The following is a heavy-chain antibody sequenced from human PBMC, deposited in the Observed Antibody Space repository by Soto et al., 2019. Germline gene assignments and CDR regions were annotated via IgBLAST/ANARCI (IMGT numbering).Heavy chain of an antibody. D-gene: IGHD1-26*01. CDR1: GGTFNSYL. Sequence: QVELVQSGAEVKNPGSSVKVSCTTSGGTFNSYLIDWVRQAPGQGLEWMGGIIPAFDTTKYAQKFQDRVTITADKSTSTAYLELRSLTSEDTAVYYCARGLDQPPVGLHFDTWGQGTLVTVSS. V-gene: IGHV1-69*06. CDR3: ARGLDQPPVGLHFDT. CDR2: IIPAFDTT. J-gene: IGHJ4*02.